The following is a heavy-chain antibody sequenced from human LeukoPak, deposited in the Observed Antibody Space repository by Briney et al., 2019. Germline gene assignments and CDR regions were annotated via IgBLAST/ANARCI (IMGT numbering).Heavy chain of an antibody. V-gene: IGHV3-49*04. CDR1: GFIFGDHA. D-gene: IGHD5-18*01. J-gene: IGHJ6*02. CDR3: ARGPIHLWLHNGMDV. Sequence: GGSLRLSCTASGFIFGDHAMSWVRQAPGKGLECEGFIRSKAYGGTTEYAASVKGRFTISRDDSEGIAYLKMNSLRTEETAVYYCARGPIHLWLHNGMDVWGQGTTVIVFS. CDR2: IRSKAYGGTT.